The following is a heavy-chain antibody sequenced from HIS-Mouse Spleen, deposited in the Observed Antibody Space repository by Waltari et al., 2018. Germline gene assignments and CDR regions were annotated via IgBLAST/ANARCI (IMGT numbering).Heavy chain of an antibody. CDR1: GRSISSSSYY. CDR3: AREIPYSSSWYDWYFDL. Sequence: QLQLQESGPGLVKPSETLSLTCTVPGRSISSSSYYWRWIRQPPGKGLEWIGSIYYSGSTYYNPSLKSRVTISVDTSKNQFSLKLSSVTAADTAVYYCAREIPYSSSWYDWYFDLWGRGTLVTVSS. D-gene: IGHD6-13*01. J-gene: IGHJ2*01. V-gene: IGHV4-39*07. CDR2: IYYSGST.